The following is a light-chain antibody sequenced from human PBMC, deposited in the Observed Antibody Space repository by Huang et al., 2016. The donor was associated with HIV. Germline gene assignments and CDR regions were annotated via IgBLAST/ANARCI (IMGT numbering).Light chain of an antibody. CDR2: QVV. V-gene: IGKV1-5*03. CDR3: QQYNAFPWT. CDR1: QNISAW. J-gene: IGKJ1*01. Sequence: DIQLTQSPSTLSPSVGDRVIIACRSSQNISAWLAWYLQKPGKAPNLLIYQVVHLQSGVPARFSGSGSGTHFTLTIDSLQPDDLGTYYCQQYNAFPWTFGQGTNVEV.